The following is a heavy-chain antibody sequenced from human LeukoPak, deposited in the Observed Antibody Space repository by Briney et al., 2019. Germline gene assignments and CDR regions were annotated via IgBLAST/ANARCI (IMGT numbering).Heavy chain of an antibody. CDR3: ARPQTYYYGSGSYYDY. Sequence: GGSLRLSCAASGFTFNNYAMSWVRQAPGKGLEWVSAISGSGGSTYYADSVRGRFTISRDNSKNTLYLQMNSLRAEDTAVYYCARPQTYYYGSGSYYDYWGQGTLVTVSS. D-gene: IGHD3-10*01. CDR2: ISGSGGST. J-gene: IGHJ4*02. CDR1: GFTFNNYA. V-gene: IGHV3-23*01.